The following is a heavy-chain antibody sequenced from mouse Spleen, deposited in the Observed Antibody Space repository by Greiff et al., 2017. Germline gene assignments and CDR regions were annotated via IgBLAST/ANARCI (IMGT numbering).Heavy chain of an antibody. J-gene: IGHJ4*01. CDR2: IDPANGNT. CDR1: GFNIKDTY. Sequence: EVQLQQSGAELVKPGASVKLSCTASGFNIKDTYMHWVKQRPEQGLEWIGRIDPANGNTKYDPKFQGKATITADTSSNTASLQLSSLTSEDTAVYYCARGGGAYAMDYWGQGTSVTVSS. CDR3: ARGGGAYAMDY. V-gene: IGHV14-3*02. D-gene: IGHD1-1*02.